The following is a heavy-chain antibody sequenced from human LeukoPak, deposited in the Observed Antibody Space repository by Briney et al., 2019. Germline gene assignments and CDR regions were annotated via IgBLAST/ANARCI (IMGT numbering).Heavy chain of an antibody. CDR2: MNADGSER. CDR3: VRGGKQFDY. CDR1: GFTLSDYV. J-gene: IGHJ4*02. V-gene: IGHV3-7*01. D-gene: IGHD6-13*01. Sequence: GGSLTLSCAASGFTLSDYVISWVRQAPGKGLEWVANMNADGSERNYVDSVKGRFTISRDNAQNSLYLQMNSLRVEDTADYYCVRGGKQFDYWGQGTLVTVSS.